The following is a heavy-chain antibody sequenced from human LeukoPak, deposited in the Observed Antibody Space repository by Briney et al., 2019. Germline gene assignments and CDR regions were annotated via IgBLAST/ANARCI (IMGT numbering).Heavy chain of an antibody. CDR2: IYYSGST. CDR3: ARVEKADFWSGIGYYFDY. D-gene: IGHD3-3*01. J-gene: IGHJ4*02. V-gene: IGHV4-30-4*01. CDR1: GGSTNSDDYY. Sequence: KTSETPSLTCTVSGGSTNSDDYYWSWVRQPPGKGLEWIGYIYYSGSTYYNSSLKSRVTISVDTSKNQFSLKLSSVTAADTAVYYCARVEKADFWSGIGYYFDYWGQGTLVTVSS.